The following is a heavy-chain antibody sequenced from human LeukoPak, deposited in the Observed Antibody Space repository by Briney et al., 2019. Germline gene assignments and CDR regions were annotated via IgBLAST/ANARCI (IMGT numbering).Heavy chain of an antibody. CDR3: ARDMRFLEWLSRPIDY. CDR2: ISAYNGNT. CDR1: GYTFTSYG. D-gene: IGHD3-3*01. V-gene: IGHV1-18*01. Sequence: ASVKVSCKASGYTFTSYGISWVRQAPGQGLAWMGWISAYNGNTNYAQKLQGRVTMTTDTSTSTAYMELRSLRSDDTAVYYCARDMRFLEWLSRPIDYWGQGTLVTVSS. J-gene: IGHJ4*02.